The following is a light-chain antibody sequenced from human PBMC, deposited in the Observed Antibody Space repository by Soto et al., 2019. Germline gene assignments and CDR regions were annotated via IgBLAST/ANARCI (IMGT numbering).Light chain of an antibody. Sequence: QSVLIQPPSASGTPGQRVTISCSGSSSNIGSSPVNWYQQLPWTAPKLLIYSNDQRPSGVPDRFSGSKSGTSAYLAISGLQSEDEADYYCAAWADSLKSMVFGGGTKLTVL. V-gene: IGLV1-44*01. CDR2: SND. J-gene: IGLJ2*01. CDR3: AAWADSLKSMV. CDR1: SSNIGSSP.